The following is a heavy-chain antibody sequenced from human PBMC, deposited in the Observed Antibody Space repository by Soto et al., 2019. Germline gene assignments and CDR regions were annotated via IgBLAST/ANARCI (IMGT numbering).Heavy chain of an antibody. D-gene: IGHD6-19*01. Sequence: QVQLVQSGAEVKKPGSSVKVSCKASGGTLSDDAISWVRQAPGQGLEWMGGIIPISRTANYAQKFQGRVTITADTSTSTAYMEVSSIRSQDTAIYYCARDAVAGGYGMDVWGQGTAVTVSS. CDR3: ARDAVAGGYGMDV. J-gene: IGHJ6*02. CDR1: GGTLSDDA. CDR2: IIPISRTA. V-gene: IGHV1-69*06.